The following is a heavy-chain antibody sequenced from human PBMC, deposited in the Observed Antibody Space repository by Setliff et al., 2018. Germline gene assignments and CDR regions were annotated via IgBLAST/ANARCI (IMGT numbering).Heavy chain of an antibody. CDR2: ISGSGSSI. CDR3: ARNWVTAQHYYYGMDV. D-gene: IGHD2-21*02. Sequence: GGSLRLSCAASGFTFSSYEMNWVRQAPGKGLEWVSYISGSGSSIFYADSVKGRFTISRDNAKNSLYLQMNSLRAEDTAVYYCARNWVTAQHYYYGMDVWGQGTTVTVSS. CDR1: GFTFSSYE. J-gene: IGHJ6*02. V-gene: IGHV3-48*03.